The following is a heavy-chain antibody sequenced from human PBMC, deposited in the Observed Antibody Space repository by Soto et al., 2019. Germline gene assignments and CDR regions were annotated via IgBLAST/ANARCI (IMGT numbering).Heavy chain of an antibody. CDR2: INPNSGCT. D-gene: IGHD1-7*01. J-gene: IGHJ6*01. CDR1: GCAFPYYD. CDR3: ARTLEIRGRYYYYKDMNV. V-gene: IGHV1-2*02. Sequence: SCTAGGCAFPYYDIKWVLQAPGQGLVWMGWINPNSGCTNYAQKFQGRVTMTRDTSISTAYMELSMRRSDDKVVYYCARTLEIRGRYYYYKDMNVWRQGTTVIVSS.